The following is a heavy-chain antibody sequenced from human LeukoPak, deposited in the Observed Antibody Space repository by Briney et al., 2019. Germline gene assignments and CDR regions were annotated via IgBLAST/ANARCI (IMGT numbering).Heavy chain of an antibody. D-gene: IGHD3-9*01. CDR3: ARVVPYYDILTGYYPVHFDY. J-gene: IGHJ4*02. CDR1: GGSINTFY. Sequence: SETLSLTCTVSGGSINTFYWSWIRQPPGKGLEWIGYIYYSGSTNYNPSLKSRVTISVDTSKNQFSLKLSSVTAADTAVYYCARVVPYYDILTGYYPVHFDYWGQGTLVIVSS. V-gene: IGHV4-59*01. CDR2: IYYSGST.